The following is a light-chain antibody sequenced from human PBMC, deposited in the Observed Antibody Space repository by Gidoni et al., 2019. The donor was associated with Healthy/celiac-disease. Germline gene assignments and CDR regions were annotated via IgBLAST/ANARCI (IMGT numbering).Light chain of an antibody. CDR2: DAS. V-gene: IGKV3-15*01. CDR3: HQYNNWPMYT. J-gene: IGKJ2*01. CDR1: QSVSSN. Sequence: EIVMTQYPATLSVSPGERVTLSCRASQSVSSNLAWYQQKPGQAPRLLIYDASTRATGIPARFSGSGSGTEFTLTISSLQSEDFAVYYCHQYNNWPMYTFGQGTKLEIK.